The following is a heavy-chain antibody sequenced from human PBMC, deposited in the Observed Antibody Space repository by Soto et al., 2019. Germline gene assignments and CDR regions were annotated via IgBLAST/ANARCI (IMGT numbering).Heavy chain of an antibody. CDR2: IYYSGST. CDR3: ARGRALYSNYDS. Sequence: QVQLQESGPGLVKPSQTLSLTCTVSGGSISSGDYFWSWIRQYQGKGLEWIGYIYYSGSTYYNPSLKTRVTISLDTSKSQFSLKLSSMTAADTAVYYCARGRALYSNYDSWGQGTVVTVSS. V-gene: IGHV4-31*03. CDR1: GGSISSGDYF. J-gene: IGHJ5*01. D-gene: IGHD4-4*01.